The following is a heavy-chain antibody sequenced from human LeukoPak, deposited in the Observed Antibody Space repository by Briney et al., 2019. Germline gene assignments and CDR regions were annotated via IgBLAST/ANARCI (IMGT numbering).Heavy chain of an antibody. CDR1: GFTFSSYG. Sequence: GGSLRLSCAASGFTFSSYGMHWVRQAPGKGLEWVAFIRYDGSNKYYADSVKGRFTIPRDNSKNSLYLQMTSLRAEDTAVYYCARDYPTSGIVTLFDYWGQGTLVTVSS. CDR2: IRYDGSNK. D-gene: IGHD1-1*01. V-gene: IGHV3-30*02. J-gene: IGHJ4*02. CDR3: ARDYPTSGIVTLFDY.